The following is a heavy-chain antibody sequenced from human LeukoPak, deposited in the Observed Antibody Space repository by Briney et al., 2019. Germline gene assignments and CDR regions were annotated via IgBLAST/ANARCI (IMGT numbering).Heavy chain of an antibody. Sequence: PSETLSLTCAVYGGSFSGYYWTWIRQPPGKGLEWIGSIYYTGSTYYNPSLKSRVTISLDTSKNQFSLRLSSVTAADTAVYYCARHVYDFWSAYNGPYYFDFWGQGTLVPVSS. J-gene: IGHJ4*02. CDR1: GGSFSGYY. CDR3: ARHVYDFWSAYNGPYYFDF. D-gene: IGHD3-3*01. V-gene: IGHV4-34*01. CDR2: IYYTGST.